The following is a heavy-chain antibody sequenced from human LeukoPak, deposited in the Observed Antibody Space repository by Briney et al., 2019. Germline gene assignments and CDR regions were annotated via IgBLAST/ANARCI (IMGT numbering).Heavy chain of an antibody. Sequence: GASVKVSCKASGYTSPVFDINWVRQAPGQGLEWMGGIIPIFGTANYAQKFQGRVTITTDESTSTAYMELSSLRSEDTAVYYCARDGYCSSTSCYGMGYYYMDVWGKGTTVTVSS. J-gene: IGHJ6*03. CDR2: IIPIFGTA. V-gene: IGHV1-69*05. CDR1: GYTSPVFD. CDR3: ARDGYCSSTSCYGMGYYYMDV. D-gene: IGHD2-2*03.